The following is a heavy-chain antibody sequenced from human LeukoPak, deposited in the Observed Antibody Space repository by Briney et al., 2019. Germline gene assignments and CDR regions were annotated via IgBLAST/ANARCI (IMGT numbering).Heavy chain of an antibody. CDR2: ISYDGSNK. CDR1: GFTFSSYA. V-gene: IGHV3-30*04. J-gene: IGHJ4*02. Sequence: GGSLRLSCAASGFTFSSYAMHWVRQAPGKGLGWVAVISYDGSNKYYADSVKGRFTISRDNSKNTLYLQMNSLRAEDTAVYYCASTYDILTVPHYYFDYWGQGTLVTVSS. D-gene: IGHD3-9*01. CDR3: ASTYDILTVPHYYFDY.